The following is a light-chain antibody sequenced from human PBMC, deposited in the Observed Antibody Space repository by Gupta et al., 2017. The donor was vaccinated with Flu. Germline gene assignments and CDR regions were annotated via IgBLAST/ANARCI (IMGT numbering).Light chain of an antibody. CDR1: KLGDKY. CDR2: QDS. J-gene: IGLJ2*01. V-gene: IGLV3-1*01. Sequence: SYELTQPPSVSVSPGQTASITCSGDKLGDKYACWYQQKPGQSPVLVIYQDSKRPSGIPERFSGSNSGTTATMNISGTQAMDEADYYCQAWDSSTVVFGGGTKLTVL. CDR3: QAWDSSTVV.